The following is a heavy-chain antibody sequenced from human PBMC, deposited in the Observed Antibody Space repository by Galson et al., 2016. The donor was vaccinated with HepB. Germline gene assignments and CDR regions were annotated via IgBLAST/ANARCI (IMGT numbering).Heavy chain of an antibody. J-gene: IGHJ5*02. CDR3: ARHVIGYCSSVSCTSYHLGS. CDR2: IATTGDT. Sequence: SLRLSCAASGFNFSLYDMHWVRQVTGKGLEWVSAIATTGDTYYPGSVKGRFTISRENAKNSMFLQMNSLRVGDTAVYYCARHVIGYCSSVSCTSYHLGSWGQGVLVTVSS. CDR1: GFNFSLYD. D-gene: IGHD2-2*01. V-gene: IGHV3-13*04.